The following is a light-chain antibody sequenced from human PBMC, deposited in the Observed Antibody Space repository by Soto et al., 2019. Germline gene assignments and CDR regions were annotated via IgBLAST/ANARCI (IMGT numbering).Light chain of an antibody. Sequence: QSVLTQPPSVSGAPGQRVTIPCTGSSSSIGAGYDVHWYQQLPGTAPKLPIYGNNNRPSGVPDRFSGSRSGTSASLAITGLQAEDEADYFCLSYDNSLSSPVLFGGGTKLTVL. CDR2: GNN. V-gene: IGLV1-40*01. CDR1: SSSIGAGYD. CDR3: LSYDNSLSSPVL. J-gene: IGLJ2*01.